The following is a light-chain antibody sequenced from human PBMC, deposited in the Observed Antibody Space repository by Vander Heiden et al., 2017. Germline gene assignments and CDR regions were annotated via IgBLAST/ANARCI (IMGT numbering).Light chain of an antibody. Sequence: QSVLIQPPSVSGAPGQRVIISCSGSTANIGNNTVNWYQQLPGTAPRLLIYSNYQRPSGVPDRVSGSKSGTSASLAISGLQSEDEAHYYCGAWDDTMKGRVFGGGTKLTGL. J-gene: IGLJ3*02. CDR2: SNY. CDR1: TANIGNNT. V-gene: IGLV1-44*01. CDR3: GAWDDTMKGRV.